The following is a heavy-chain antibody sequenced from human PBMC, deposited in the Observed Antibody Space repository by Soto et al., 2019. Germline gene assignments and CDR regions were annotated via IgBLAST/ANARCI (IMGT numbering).Heavy chain of an antibody. Sequence: ASVKVSCKASGYTFTSYYMHWVRQAPGQGLEWMGIINPSGGSTSYAQKFQGRVTMTRDTSTSTAYMELRSLRSDDTAVYYCARDPPYDILTGYPYGMDVWGQGTTVTVSS. CDR1: GYTFTSYY. J-gene: IGHJ6*02. D-gene: IGHD3-9*01. V-gene: IGHV1-46*01. CDR3: ARDPPYDILTGYPYGMDV. CDR2: INPSGGST.